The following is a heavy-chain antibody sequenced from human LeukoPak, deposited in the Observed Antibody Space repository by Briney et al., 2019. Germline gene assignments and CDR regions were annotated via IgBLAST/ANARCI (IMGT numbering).Heavy chain of an antibody. CDR2: ISASGGST. CDR3: AKEIRNAPIAVAGVDYYYGMDV. J-gene: IGHJ6*02. Sequence: GGSLRLSCAASGFTFTRYAMSWVRQAPGKGPEWVSGISASGGSTFYADSVRGRFTISRDISKNTLYLQMNSLRAEDTALYYCAKEIRNAPIAVAGVDYYYGMDVWGQGTTVTVSS. CDR1: GFTFTRYA. D-gene: IGHD6-19*01. V-gene: IGHV3-23*01.